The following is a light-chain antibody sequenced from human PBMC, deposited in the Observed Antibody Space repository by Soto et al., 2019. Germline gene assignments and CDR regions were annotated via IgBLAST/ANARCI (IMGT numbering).Light chain of an antibody. CDR3: QQYGSSFT. CDR2: GAS. CDR1: QSVSSSY. Sequence: EIVLTQSPGTLSLSPGERATRSCRASQSVSSSYLAWYQQKPGQAPRLLIYGASSRTTGIPGRFSGSGSGTDFTLTISRLEPEDFAVYYCQQYGSSFTFGPGTKVDIK. J-gene: IGKJ3*01. V-gene: IGKV3-20*01.